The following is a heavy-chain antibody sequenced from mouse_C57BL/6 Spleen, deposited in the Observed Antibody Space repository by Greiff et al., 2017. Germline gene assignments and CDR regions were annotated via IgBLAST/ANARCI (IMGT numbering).Heavy chain of an antibody. D-gene: IGHD4-1*01. J-gene: IGHJ3*01. CDR1: GYTFTDYN. CDR3: APNWEGWFAY. V-gene: IGHV1-22*01. Sequence: EVQLQQSGPELVKPGASVKMSCKASGYTFTDYNMHWVKQSHGKSLERIGYINPNNGGTSYNQKFKGKATLTVNKSSSTAYMELRSLTSEDSAVYYCAPNWEGWFAYWGQGTLVTVSA. CDR2: INPNNGGT.